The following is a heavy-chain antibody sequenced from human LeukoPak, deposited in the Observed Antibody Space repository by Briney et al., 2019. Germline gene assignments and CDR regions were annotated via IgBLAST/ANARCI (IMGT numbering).Heavy chain of an antibody. J-gene: IGHJ4*02. D-gene: IGHD6-19*01. CDR1: GFTFSSYS. V-gene: IGHV3-48*02. CDR2: ISSSSSTI. CDR3: ARDRHSGWRYYFDY. Sequence: GSLRLSCAASGFTFSSYSMNWVRQAPGKGLEWVSYISSSSSTIYYADSVKGRFTISRDNAKNSLYLQMNSLRDEDTAVYYCARDRHSGWRYYFDYWGQGTLVTVSS.